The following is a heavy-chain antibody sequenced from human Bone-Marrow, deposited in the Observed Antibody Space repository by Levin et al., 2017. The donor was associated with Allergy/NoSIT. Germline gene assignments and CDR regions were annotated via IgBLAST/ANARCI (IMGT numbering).Heavy chain of an antibody. CDR2: IYYSGST. CDR1: GGSISSSSYY. D-gene: IGHD3-9*01. V-gene: IGHV4-39*01. CDR3: AAPPALRYFDWPLPAYFDY. Sequence: SETLSLTCTVSGGSISSSSYYWGWIRQPPGTGLEWIGSIYYSGSTYYNPSLKSRVTISVDTSKNQFSLKLSSVTAADTAVYYCAAPPALRYFDWPLPAYFDYWGQGTLVTVSS. J-gene: IGHJ4*02.